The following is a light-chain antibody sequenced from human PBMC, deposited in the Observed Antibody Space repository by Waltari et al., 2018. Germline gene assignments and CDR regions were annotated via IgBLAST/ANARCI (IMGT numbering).Light chain of an antibody. CDR1: SSNIGSNT. Sequence: QSVLTQPPSASGTPGQRVTISCSGSSSNIGSNTVNWYQQLPGTAPKLLIYSHNRRPSGVPDRFSGSKSGPSASLAISGLQSEDEADYYCAAWDDSLNGPVFGGGTKLTVL. J-gene: IGLJ3*02. CDR3: AAWDDSLNGPV. V-gene: IGLV1-44*01. CDR2: SHN.